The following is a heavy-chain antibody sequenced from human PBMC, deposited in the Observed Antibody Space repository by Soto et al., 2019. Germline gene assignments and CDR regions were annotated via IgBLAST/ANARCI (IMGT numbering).Heavy chain of an antibody. D-gene: IGHD2-8*01. J-gene: IGHJ3*02. CDR3: ARGGPKLGYDITAFDI. CDR2: IIPIFGTA. Sequence: SVKVSCKASGGTFSSYAISWVRQAPGQGLEWMGGIIPIFGTANYAQKFQGRVTITADESTSTAYMELSSLRSEDTAVYYCARGGPKLGYDITAFDIWSQGTMVTVSS. CDR1: GGTFSSYA. V-gene: IGHV1-69*13.